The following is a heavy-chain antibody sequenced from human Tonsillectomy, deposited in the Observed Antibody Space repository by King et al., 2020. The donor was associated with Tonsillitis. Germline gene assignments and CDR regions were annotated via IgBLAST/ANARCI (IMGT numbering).Heavy chain of an antibody. Sequence: VQLVESGGGLVQPGGSLRLSCAASGFTFRTFWMHWVRQAPGKGLVWVSRMHYDGSSISYGDSVKGRFTISRDNAKNTMYLQMNSLRAEDTAVYYCARDAYDSSGYHDAFDIWGQGTMVTVSS. CDR1: GFTFRTFW. D-gene: IGHD3-22*01. J-gene: IGHJ3*02. V-gene: IGHV3-74*01. CDR2: MHYDGSSI. CDR3: ARDAYDSSGYHDAFDI.